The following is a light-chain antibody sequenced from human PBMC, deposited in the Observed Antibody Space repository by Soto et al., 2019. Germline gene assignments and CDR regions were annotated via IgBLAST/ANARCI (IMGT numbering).Light chain of an antibody. Sequence: DIQLTQSPSFLSASVGDRVTITCRASQAISSSLAWYQQKSGKAPKLLIYAASTLQSGVPSRFSGSGSGTEVTLTISSLQPEDFATYYCQQLNSYTITVGQGTRLEIK. CDR1: QAISSS. CDR3: QQLNSYTIT. CDR2: AAS. V-gene: IGKV1-9*01. J-gene: IGKJ5*01.